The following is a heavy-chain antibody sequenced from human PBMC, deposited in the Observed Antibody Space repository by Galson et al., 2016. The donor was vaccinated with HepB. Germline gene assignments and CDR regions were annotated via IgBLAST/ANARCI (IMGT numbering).Heavy chain of an antibody. CDR3: ARHIAVTGTRGFDY. J-gene: IGHJ4*02. V-gene: IGHV4-4*02. D-gene: IGHD1-7*01. Sequence: SETLSLTCTVSGDSMTTNWYSWVRQTPGQGLEWIGEAYHTGTTKYNPSLKNRVTISMDTANNHLSLTLHFVTAADTAIYYCARHIAVTGTRGFDYWGQGALVTFSS. CDR2: AYHTGTT. CDR1: GDSMTTNW.